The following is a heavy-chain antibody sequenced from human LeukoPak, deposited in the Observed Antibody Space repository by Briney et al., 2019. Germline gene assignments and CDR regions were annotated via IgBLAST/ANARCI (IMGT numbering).Heavy chain of an antibody. V-gene: IGHV3-23*01. J-gene: IGHJ3*02. CDR2: ISGSGGST. CDR1: GFTFSSYA. CDR3: AKDTVEGWVRGAFDI. D-gene: IGHD3-10*01. Sequence: GGSLRLSCAASGFTFSSYAMSWVRQAPGKGLEWVSAISGSGGSTYYADSMKGRFTISRDNSKNTLYLQMNSLRAEDTAVYYCAKDTVEGWVRGAFDIWGQGTMVTVSS.